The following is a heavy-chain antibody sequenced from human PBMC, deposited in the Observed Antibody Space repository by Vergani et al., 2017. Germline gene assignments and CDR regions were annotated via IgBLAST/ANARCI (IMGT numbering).Heavy chain of an antibody. CDR3: AKDLSYSTAWPHFDS. V-gene: IGHV3-30*02. D-gene: IGHD4-11*01. CDR2: IQYDGTNK. CDR1: GFTFSSYG. J-gene: IGHJ4*02. Sequence: QVQLVESGGGVVQPGGSLRLSCAASGFTFSSYGMHWVRQAPGKGLEWVAYIQYDGTNKYYADSVKGRFPISRDNSKDTLYLQMNNLRAEDTALYYCAKDLSYSTAWPHFDSRGQGTLVTVSS.